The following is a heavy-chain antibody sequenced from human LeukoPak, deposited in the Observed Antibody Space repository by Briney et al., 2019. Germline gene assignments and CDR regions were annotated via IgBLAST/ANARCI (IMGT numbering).Heavy chain of an antibody. CDR3: ARYKSTRYYYYMDV. CDR2: IYSDYST. J-gene: IGHJ6*03. Sequence: PGGSLRLSCAASGFTVSSNYMSWVRQAPGKGLEWVSVIYSDYSTYYADSVKGRFTISMDNSKNTLSLKMNSLTAEDTAVYYCARYKSTRYYYYMDVWGKGTTVTVSS. V-gene: IGHV3-53*05. D-gene: IGHD1-1*01. CDR1: GFTVSSNY.